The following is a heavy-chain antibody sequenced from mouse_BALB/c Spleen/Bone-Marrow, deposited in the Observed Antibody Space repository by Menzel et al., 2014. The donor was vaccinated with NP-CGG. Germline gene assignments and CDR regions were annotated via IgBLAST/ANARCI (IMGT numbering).Heavy chain of an antibody. CDR3: TSTITTVVAEDAMDY. J-gene: IGHJ4*01. D-gene: IGHD1-1*01. CDR2: ISSGGSYT. Sequence: EVKVVESGGDLVKPGGSLKLSCAASGFTFXSYGMSWVRQTPDKRLEWVATISSGGSYTYYPDSVKGRFTISRDNAKNTLYLQMSSLKSEDTAMYYCTSTITTVVAEDAMDYWGQGTSVTVSS. CDR1: GFTFXSYG. V-gene: IGHV5-6*01.